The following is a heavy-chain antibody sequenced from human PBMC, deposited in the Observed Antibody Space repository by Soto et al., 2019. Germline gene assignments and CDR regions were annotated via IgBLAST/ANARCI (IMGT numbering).Heavy chain of an antibody. CDR1: GGTFSSYA. CDR2: IIPIFGTA. D-gene: IGHD1-26*01. J-gene: IGHJ4*02. CDR3: ARDRGDSGSHPFDY. Sequence: SVEVSCKASGGTFSSYAISWVRQAPGQGLEWMGGIIPIFGTANYAQKFQGRVTITADESTSTAYMELSSLRSEDTAVYYCARDRGDSGSHPFDYWGQGTLVTVSS. V-gene: IGHV1-69*13.